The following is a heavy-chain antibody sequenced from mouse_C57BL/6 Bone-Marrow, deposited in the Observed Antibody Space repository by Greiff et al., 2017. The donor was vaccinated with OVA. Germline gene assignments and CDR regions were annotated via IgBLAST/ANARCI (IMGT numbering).Heavy chain of an antibody. CDR3: TTYRY. V-gene: IGHV14-4*01. CDR1: GFNIKDDY. Sequence: VQLQQSGAELVRPGASVKLSCTASGFNIKDDYMHWVKERPEQGLEWIGWIDPENGDTEYASKFQGKATITADTSSKTVYLPLSSLTSAGTAVFYCTTYRYWGHGNTLTVSS. CDR2: IDPENGDT. J-gene: IGHJ2*01.